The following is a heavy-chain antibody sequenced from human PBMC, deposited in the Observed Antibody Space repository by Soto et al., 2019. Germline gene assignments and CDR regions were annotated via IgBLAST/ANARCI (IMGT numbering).Heavy chain of an antibody. CDR3: ARDKSAANGVLDN. D-gene: IGHD3-10*01. CDR2: INPSARSA. V-gene: IGHV1-46*04. J-gene: IGHJ4*02. CDR1: GSTFTNYY. Sequence: XSVKVCGKTSGSTFTNYYLDWVRQAPGQGLECVGMINPSARSASYAQKLRGRLTMDRDTSTTKVYMELSRLTFEDTAVYFCARDKSAANGVLDNWGQGTLVTVSS.